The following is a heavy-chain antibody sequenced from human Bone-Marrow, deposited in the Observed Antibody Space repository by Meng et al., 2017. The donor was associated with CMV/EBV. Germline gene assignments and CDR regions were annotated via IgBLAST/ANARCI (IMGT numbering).Heavy chain of an antibody. J-gene: IGHJ6*02. D-gene: IGHD3-16*01. V-gene: IGHV3-13*01. CDR1: GFTFTSND. CDR3: AKGDYYYGMDV. Sequence: GGSLRLSCAASGFTFTSNDMYWVRQAPGKGLEWVSAIGAAGDTYYSGSVKGRFTISRENAKNSLYLQMNSLRAGDTAVYYCAKGDYYYGMDVWGQGTTVTFSS. CDR2: IGAAGDT.